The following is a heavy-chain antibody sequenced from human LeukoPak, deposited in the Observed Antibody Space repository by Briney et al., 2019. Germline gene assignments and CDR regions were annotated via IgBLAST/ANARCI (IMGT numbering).Heavy chain of an antibody. D-gene: IGHD2-8*01. CDR1: GFTFSDSA. V-gene: IGHV3-73*01. CDR2: IRDKGYGHAT. CDR3: TTPNEGNWFDP. J-gene: IGHJ5*02. Sequence: AGGSLRLSCAASGFTFSDSAIHWVRQASGKGLEWVGRIRDKGYGHATAYAASVKGRFTLSRDGSRNTAYLQMNSLKTEDTALYYCTTPNEGNWFDPWGQGTLVTVSS.